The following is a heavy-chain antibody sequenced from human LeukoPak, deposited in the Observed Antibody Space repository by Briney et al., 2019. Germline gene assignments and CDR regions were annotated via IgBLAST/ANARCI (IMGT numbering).Heavy chain of an antibody. CDR2: IHTSGST. V-gene: IGHV4-4*07. D-gene: IGHD2-2*01. J-gene: IGHJ4*02. Sequence: SETLSLTCTASVDTISTYYWSWIRQPAGKGLEWIGQIHTSGSTIYDPSLKSRVAMSVDTSKNHFSLKLSSVTAADTAVYYCAGRGSSTSWSFDLWGQRTLVTVSS. CDR3: AGRGSSTSWSFDL. CDR1: VDTISTYY.